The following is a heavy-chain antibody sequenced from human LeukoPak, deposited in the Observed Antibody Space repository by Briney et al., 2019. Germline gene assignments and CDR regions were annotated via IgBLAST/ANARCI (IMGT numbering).Heavy chain of an antibody. Sequence: GRSLRLSCAASGFTFSSYWMNWVRQAPGKGLEWVANIKEDGSEKYYVDSVKGRFTISRDNAKNSVYLQMNSLRVEDTAVYYCARGMDVRGQGTTVTVSS. CDR1: GFTFSSYW. V-gene: IGHV3-7*03. J-gene: IGHJ6*02. CDR3: ARGMDV. CDR2: IKEDGSEK.